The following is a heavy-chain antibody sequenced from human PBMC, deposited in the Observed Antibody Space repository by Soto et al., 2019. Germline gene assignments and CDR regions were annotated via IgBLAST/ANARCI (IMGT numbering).Heavy chain of an antibody. CDR3: ATAEIAVAGTWIDY. CDR2: FDPEDGET. D-gene: IGHD6-19*01. J-gene: IGHJ4*02. V-gene: IGHV1-24*01. Sequence: ASVKVSCKVSGYTLTELSMHWVRQAPGKGLEWMGGFDPEDGETIYAQKFQGRVTMTEDTSTATAYMELSSLRSEDTAVYYCATAEIAVAGTWIDYWGQGTLVTVSS. CDR1: GYTLTELS.